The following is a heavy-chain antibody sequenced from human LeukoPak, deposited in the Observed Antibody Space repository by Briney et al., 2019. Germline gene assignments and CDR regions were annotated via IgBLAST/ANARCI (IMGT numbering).Heavy chain of an antibody. CDR2: IKHSGST. D-gene: IGHD4-17*01. J-gene: IGHJ5*02. CDR1: GGSISSYY. CDR3: ATTTARYNWFDP. V-gene: IGHV4-34*01. Sequence: SETLSLTCTVYGGSISSYYWSWIRQPPGKGLEWIGEIKHSGSTNYSPSLKSRVTISVDTSKNQFSLKLSSVTAADTAVYYCATTTARYNWFDPWGQGTLVTVSS.